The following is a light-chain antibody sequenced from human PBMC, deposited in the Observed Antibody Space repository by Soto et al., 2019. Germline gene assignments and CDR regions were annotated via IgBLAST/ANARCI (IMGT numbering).Light chain of an antibody. V-gene: IGLV2-14*01. CDR3: SSYTSSSTYV. CDR1: SSDVGTYNY. J-gene: IGLJ1*01. Sequence: QSVLTQPASVSGSPGQSITISCTGTSSDVGTYNYVSWHQLHPGKAPKLMVYEVSNRPSGVSNRFSGSKSGNTASLTISGLQAEDEADYYCSSYTSSSTYVFGTGTKLNVL. CDR2: EVS.